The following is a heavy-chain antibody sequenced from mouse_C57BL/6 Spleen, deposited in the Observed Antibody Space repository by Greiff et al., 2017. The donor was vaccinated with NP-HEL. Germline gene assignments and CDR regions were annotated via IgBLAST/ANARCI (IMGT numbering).Heavy chain of an antibody. J-gene: IGHJ2*01. D-gene: IGHD2-3*01. CDR3: TIYPFDY. CDR1: GYTFTDYE. Sequence: QVHVKQSGAELVRPGASVTLSCKASGYTFTDYEMHWVKQTPVHGLEWIGAIDPETGGTAYNQKFKGKAILTADKSSSTAYMELRSLTSEDSAVYYCTIYPFDYWGQGTTLTVSS. CDR2: IDPETGGT. V-gene: IGHV1-15*01.